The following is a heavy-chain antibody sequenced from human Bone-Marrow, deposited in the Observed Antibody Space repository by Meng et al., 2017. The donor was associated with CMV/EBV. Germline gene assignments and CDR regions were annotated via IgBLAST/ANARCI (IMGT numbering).Heavy chain of an antibody. Sequence: SVKVSCKASGGTSNTYTFSWVRQAPGRGLEWMGGIIPYLGEPTYAQGFQGRVTITTDRSTTADMELNGLRSDDTAVYYCAGRGPYGRVINVWGQGTVVTVSS. V-gene: IGHV1-69*10. D-gene: IGHD3-10*01. J-gene: IGHJ3*01. CDR1: GGTSNTYT. CDR2: IIPYLGEP. CDR3: AGRGPYGRVINV.